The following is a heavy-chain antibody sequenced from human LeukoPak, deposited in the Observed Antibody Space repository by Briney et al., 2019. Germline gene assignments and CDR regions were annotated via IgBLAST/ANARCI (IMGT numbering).Heavy chain of an antibody. CDR3: ATTFPYCNSGTCAL. Sequence: GGSLRLSCAASGFTFNGVWVRWVRQAPGEGREWVANIKQEGSEIYYLGSVRGRFTISRDNAMNSLYLQMNSLRAEVTAVYYCATTFPYCNSGTCALGGQGTLVTVSS. CDR2: IKQEGSEI. V-gene: IGHV3-7*01. CDR1: GFTFNGVW. J-gene: IGHJ4*02. D-gene: IGHD2-15*01.